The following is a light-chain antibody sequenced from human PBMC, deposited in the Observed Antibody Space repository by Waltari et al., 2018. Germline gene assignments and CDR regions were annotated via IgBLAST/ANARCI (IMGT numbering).Light chain of an antibody. CDR3: CSYSTGGSWM. J-gene: IGLJ3*02. Sequence: QSALTQPVSVSGSPGQSVTISCTGTSNNVGDYNLVSWFQHHPDQAPKLLIFYVSNRPPGVSNRFSGSKSCNTASLTISGLQTEDEADYYCCSYSTGGSWMFGGGTKLTVL. CDR1: SNNVGDYNL. CDR2: YVS. V-gene: IGLV2-23*02.